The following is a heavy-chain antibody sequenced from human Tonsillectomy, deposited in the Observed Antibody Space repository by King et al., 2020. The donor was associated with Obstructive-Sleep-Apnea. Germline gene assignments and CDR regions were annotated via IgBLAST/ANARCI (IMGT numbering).Heavy chain of an antibody. Sequence: TLKESGPALVKPTQTLTLTCTFSGFSLSTSGVAVGWIRQPPGKALEWLALIYWDDDKRYSPSLKTRLTMTRDTSKNQVVLTMTNLDPVDTATYYCAHSGHDTGGPWFFDLWGRGPLVTVSS. D-gene: IGHD3-22*01. J-gene: IGHJ2*01. CDR2: IYWDDDK. CDR3: AHSGHDTGGPWFFDL. CDR1: GFSLSTSGVA. V-gene: IGHV2-5*02.